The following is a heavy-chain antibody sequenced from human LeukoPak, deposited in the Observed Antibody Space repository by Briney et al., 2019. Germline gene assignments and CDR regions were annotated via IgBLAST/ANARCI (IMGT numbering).Heavy chain of an antibody. J-gene: IGHJ4*02. Sequence: GGSLRLSCTASGFTFGDYAMTWVRQAPGKGLEWVSYISSSGSTIYYADSVKGRFTISRDNAKNSLYLQMNSLRAEDTAVYYCARDLDDYGDYAFDYWGQGTLVTVSS. CDR3: ARDLDDYGDYAFDY. V-gene: IGHV3-11*01. CDR1: GFTFGDYA. D-gene: IGHD4-17*01. CDR2: ISSSGSTI.